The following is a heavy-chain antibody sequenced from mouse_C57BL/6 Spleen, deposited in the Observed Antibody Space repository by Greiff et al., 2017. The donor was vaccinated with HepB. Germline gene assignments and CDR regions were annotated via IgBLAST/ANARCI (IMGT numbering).Heavy chain of an antibody. CDR2: IRNKANGYTT. CDR1: GFTFTDYY. CDR3: ARYRGTYFDY. Sequence: EVKVVESGGGLVQPGGSLSLSCAASGFTFTDYYMSWVRQPPGKALEWLGFIRNKANGYTTEYSASVKGRFTISRDNSQSIRYLQMNALRAEDSATYYCARYRGTYFDYWGQGTTLTVSS. D-gene: IGHD2-14*01. J-gene: IGHJ2*01. V-gene: IGHV7-3*01.